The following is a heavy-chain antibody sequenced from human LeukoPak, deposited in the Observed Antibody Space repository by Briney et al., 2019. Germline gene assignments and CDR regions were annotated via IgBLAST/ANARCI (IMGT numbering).Heavy chain of an antibody. Sequence: SETLSLTCTVSGGSISSGSYYWGWIRQPPGKGLEWIGSIYYSGSTYYNPSLKSRVTISVDTSKNQFSLKLSSVTAADTAVYYCARAYYDFWSPNWFDPWGQGTLVTVSS. J-gene: IGHJ5*02. CDR3: ARAYYDFWSPNWFDP. CDR2: IYYSGST. CDR1: GGSISSGSYY. D-gene: IGHD3-3*01. V-gene: IGHV4-39*07.